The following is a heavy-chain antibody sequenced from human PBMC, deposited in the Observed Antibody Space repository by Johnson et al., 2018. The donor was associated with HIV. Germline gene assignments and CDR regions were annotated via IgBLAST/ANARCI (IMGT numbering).Heavy chain of an antibody. V-gene: IGHV3-30*02. CDR1: GFTFSSYG. J-gene: IGHJ3*02. CDR2: IRYDGSNK. D-gene: IGHD5-18*01. CDR3: AKSRGGYSYGYDAFDI. Sequence: VQLVESGGRVVRPGGSLRLSCAASGFTFSSYGMHWVRQAPGKGLEWVAFIRYDGSNKYYADSVKGRFTISRDNSKNTLFLQMNSLRTEDTALYYCAKSRGGYSYGYDAFDIWGQGTMVTVSS.